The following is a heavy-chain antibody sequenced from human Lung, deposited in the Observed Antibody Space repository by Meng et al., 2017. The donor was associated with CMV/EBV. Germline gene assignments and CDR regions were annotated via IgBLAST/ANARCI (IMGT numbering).Heavy chain of an antibody. V-gene: IGHV3-21*06. CDR1: GFTFSAYA. Sequence: GGSLRLSCAASGFTFSAYAMNWVRQAPGKGLEWVSSISTTSSYIYYADSVKGRLTISRDNAKNSLYLQMNSLRAEDTAVYYCARSWDGMDVWGQGTTVT. CDR2: ISTTSSYI. J-gene: IGHJ6*02. CDR3: ARSWDGMDV.